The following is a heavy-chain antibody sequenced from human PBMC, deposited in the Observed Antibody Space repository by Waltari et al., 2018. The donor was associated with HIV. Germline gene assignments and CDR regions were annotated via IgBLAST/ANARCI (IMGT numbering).Heavy chain of an antibody. J-gene: IGHJ4*02. Sequence: GHLVESGGGLVQPGRSLRLSCKASGFTFGAYAVTWFRQAPGKGLEWVGFIRSKPYGGTREYAASVKGRFTISRDDSKNIAFLQMDSLKIEDTAVYYCARGVNLRCTGDCYSAYWGQGTLVTVSS. CDR2: IRSKPYGGTR. CDR3: ARGVNLRCTGDCYSAY. CDR1: GFTFGAYA. V-gene: IGHV3-49*03. D-gene: IGHD2-21*02.